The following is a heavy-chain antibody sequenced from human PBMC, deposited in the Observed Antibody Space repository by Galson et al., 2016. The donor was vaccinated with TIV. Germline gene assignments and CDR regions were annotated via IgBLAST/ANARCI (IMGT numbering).Heavy chain of an antibody. CDR1: GNIFTREY. CDR3: IRDLGRLRDF. V-gene: IGHV1-46*03. D-gene: IGHD7-27*01. Sequence: SVKVSCKASGNIFTREYVHWVRQAPGQGLEWMGVIDPTYGGTTFAQKFQALVTMTRDTSTSTVYMEVSGLKSDDTAVYYCIRDLGRLRDFWGQGTLVTVSS. CDR2: IDPTYGGT. J-gene: IGHJ4*02.